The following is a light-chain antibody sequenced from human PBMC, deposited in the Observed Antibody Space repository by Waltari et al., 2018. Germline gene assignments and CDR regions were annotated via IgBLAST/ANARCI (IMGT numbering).Light chain of an antibody. Sequence: QSALTQPASVSESPGQSITISCTGTSSDVGGHNYVSWYQQHPDKAPKLMIYDVRSRPSGVSNRFSGSKSDNTASLTISGLQAEDEADYYCSSYTSSSTWVFGGGTKLTVL. CDR3: SSYTSSSTWV. J-gene: IGLJ3*02. CDR2: DVR. CDR1: SSDVGGHNY. V-gene: IGLV2-14*03.